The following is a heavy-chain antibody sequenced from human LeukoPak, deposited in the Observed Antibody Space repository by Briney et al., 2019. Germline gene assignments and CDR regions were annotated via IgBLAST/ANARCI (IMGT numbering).Heavy chain of an antibody. Sequence: ASVKVSCKASRYTFTSYSISWVRQAPGQGLEWMGWISTYNGNTHYAQKLQGRVTMTTDTSTSTAYMELRSLRSDDTAVYYCARSSLAVAGRVVEYWGQGTLVTVSS. CDR1: RYTFTSYS. V-gene: IGHV1-18*01. CDR3: ARSSLAVAGRVVEY. D-gene: IGHD6-19*01. CDR2: ISTYNGNT. J-gene: IGHJ4*02.